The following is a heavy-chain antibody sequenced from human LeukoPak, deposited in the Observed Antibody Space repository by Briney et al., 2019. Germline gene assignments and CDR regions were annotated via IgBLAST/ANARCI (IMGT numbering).Heavy chain of an antibody. D-gene: IGHD3-9*01. CDR1: GFTFSSYA. CDR2: ISGSGGST. J-gene: IGHJ3*02. V-gene: IGHV3-23*01. CDR3: AKGGPYDILTGKNVFDI. Sequence: PGGSLRLSCAASGFTFSSYAMSWVRQAPGKGLEWVSAISGSGGSTYYADSVKGRFTISRDNSKNTLYLQMNSLRAEDTAVYYCAKGGPYDILTGKNVFDIWGQGTTVTVSS.